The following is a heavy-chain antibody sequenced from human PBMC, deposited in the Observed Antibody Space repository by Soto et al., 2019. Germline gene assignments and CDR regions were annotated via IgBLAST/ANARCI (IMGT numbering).Heavy chain of an antibody. CDR3: ARQIYDSDTGPNFQYYFDS. Sequence: GESLKISFKGSGYSFAGYWITWVRQKPGRGLEWMGRIDPSDSQTYYSPSFRGHVTISVTKSITTVFLQWSSLRASDTAMYYCARQIYDSDTGPNFQYYFDSWGQGTPVTVSS. V-gene: IGHV5-10-1*01. D-gene: IGHD3-22*01. CDR2: IDPSDSQT. J-gene: IGHJ4*02. CDR1: GYSFAGYW.